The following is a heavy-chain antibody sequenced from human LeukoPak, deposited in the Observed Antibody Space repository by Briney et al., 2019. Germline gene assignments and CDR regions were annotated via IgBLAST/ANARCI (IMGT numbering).Heavy chain of an antibody. J-gene: IGHJ5*02. CDR2: ISYDGSNK. CDR3: ARGPPAIVVVTATDDP. D-gene: IGHD2-21*02. CDR1: GFTFSSYA. V-gene: IGHV3-30-3*01. Sequence: GGSLRLSCTASGFTFSSYAMHWVRQAPGKGLEWVAVISYDGSNKYYADSVKGRFTISRDNSKNTLYLQMNSLRAEDTAVYYCARGPPAIVVVTATDDPWGQGTLVTVSS.